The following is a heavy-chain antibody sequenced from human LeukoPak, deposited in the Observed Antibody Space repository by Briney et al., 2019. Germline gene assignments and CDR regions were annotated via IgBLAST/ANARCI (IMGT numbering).Heavy chain of an antibody. Sequence: ASVKLCCKVSGYTLTELAIHWVRQTPGKGLEWMGGFDPEVGEKMYAQKFQGRVIMTEDTSTAYMELSSLRSEDTAVYYCARAASGGWTYYCYYYMDVWGKGTTVTVSS. CDR3: ARAASGGWTYYCYYYMDV. D-gene: IGHD6-19*01. CDR2: FDPEVGEK. V-gene: IGHV1-24*01. J-gene: IGHJ6*03. CDR1: GYTLTELA.